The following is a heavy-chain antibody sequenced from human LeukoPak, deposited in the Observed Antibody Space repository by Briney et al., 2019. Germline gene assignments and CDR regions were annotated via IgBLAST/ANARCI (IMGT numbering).Heavy chain of an antibody. J-gene: IGHJ4*02. CDR2: ISGSGGST. Sequence: GGSLRLSCAASGFTFSSYAMSWVRQAPGKGLEWVSAISGSGGSTYYADSVKGRFTISRDDSKNTLYLQMNSLRGEDTAVYYCAKAHIYGGKSGAFDYWGQGTLVTVSS. V-gene: IGHV3-23*01. CDR1: GFTFSSYA. CDR3: AKAHIYGGKSGAFDY. D-gene: IGHD4-23*01.